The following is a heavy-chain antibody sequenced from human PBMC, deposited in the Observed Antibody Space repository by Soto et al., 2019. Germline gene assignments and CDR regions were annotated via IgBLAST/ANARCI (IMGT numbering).Heavy chain of an antibody. D-gene: IGHD6-6*01. CDR2: ISVYNGNT. J-gene: IGHJ4*02. CDR3: ARDRSSSDY. CDR1: GYTFTSYG. Sequence: ASVKVSCKASGYTFTSYGLSWVRQAPGQGLEWMGWISVYNGNTDYAQKLQGRVTMTTDTSATTAYMELRSLTSDDTAVYYCARDRSSSDYWGQGTLVTVSS. V-gene: IGHV1-18*01.